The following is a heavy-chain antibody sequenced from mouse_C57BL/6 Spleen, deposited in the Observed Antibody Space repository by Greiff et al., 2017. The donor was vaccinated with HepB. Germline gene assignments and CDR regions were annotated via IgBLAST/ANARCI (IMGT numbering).Heavy chain of an antibody. CDR2: ISNGGGST. J-gene: IGHJ2*01. D-gene: IGHD4-1*01. CDR1: GFTFSDYY. Sequence: EVKVVESGGGLVQPGGSLKLSCAASGFTFSDYYMYWVRQTPEKRLEWVAYISNGGGSTYYPDTVKGRFTISRDNAKNTLYLQMSRLKSEDTAMYYCARQGGLGGDFDYWGQGTTLTVSS. CDR3: ARQGGLGGDFDY. V-gene: IGHV5-12*01.